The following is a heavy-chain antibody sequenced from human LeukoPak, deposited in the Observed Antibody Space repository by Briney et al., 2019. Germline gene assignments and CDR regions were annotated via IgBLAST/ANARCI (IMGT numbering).Heavy chain of an antibody. Sequence: PSETLSLTCSVSDGSISNYYWSWIRQPPGKGLEWIGYIDNSGSTNYNPSLKSRVTISVDTSKNQFSLKLSSVTAADTAVYYCASNYYGSGSLDYWGQGNLVTVSS. V-gene: IGHV4-59*08. J-gene: IGHJ4*02. CDR3: ASNYYGSGSLDY. CDR2: IDNSGST. D-gene: IGHD3-10*01. CDR1: DGSISNYY.